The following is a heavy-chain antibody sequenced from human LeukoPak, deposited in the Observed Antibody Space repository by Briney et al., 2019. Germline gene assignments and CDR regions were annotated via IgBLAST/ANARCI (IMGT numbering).Heavy chain of an antibody. CDR1: GGSISSGSYY. V-gene: IGHV4-61*02. Sequence: SETLSLTCTVSGGSISSGSYYWSWIRQPAGRGLEWIGRIYTSGSTNYNPSLKSRVTISVDTSKNQFSLKLSSVTAADTAVYYCARDTRYCNSTRCYSLPDNWFDPWGQGTLVTVSS. CDR2: IYTSGST. J-gene: IGHJ5*02. D-gene: IGHD2-2*02. CDR3: ARDTRYCNSTRCYSLPDNWFDP.